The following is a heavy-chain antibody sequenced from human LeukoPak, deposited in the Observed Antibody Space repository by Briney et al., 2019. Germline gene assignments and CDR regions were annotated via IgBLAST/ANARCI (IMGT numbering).Heavy chain of an antibody. Sequence: AGGSLRLSCAASGFTFTKYWMTWVRQAPGKGLEWISTFYSDSIIGYTDAVKGRFTLSTDNSKTTFYLQMNSLRVEDTAVYYCATDRSGSSAGSWAYWGQGTLVAVSS. CDR2: FYSDSII. CDR3: ATDRSGSSAGSWAY. V-gene: IGHV3-53*01. D-gene: IGHD6-13*01. J-gene: IGHJ4*02. CDR1: GFTFTKYW.